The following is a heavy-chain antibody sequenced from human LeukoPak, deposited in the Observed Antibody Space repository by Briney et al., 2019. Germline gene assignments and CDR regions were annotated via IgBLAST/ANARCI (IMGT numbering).Heavy chain of an antibody. CDR1: GGTFNNSA. CDR3: ARDVHGDYGSGWFDP. D-gene: IGHD4-17*01. J-gene: IGHJ5*02. Sequence: SVKVYCKTSGGTFNNSAISWVRQAPGQGLEWLAGIMPLFGTAGYAQEFQGRVTITKDESTRTVYLELTSLTSDDTAVYYCARDVHGDYGSGWFDPWGQGTLVSVSS. CDR2: IMPLFGTA. V-gene: IGHV1-69*05.